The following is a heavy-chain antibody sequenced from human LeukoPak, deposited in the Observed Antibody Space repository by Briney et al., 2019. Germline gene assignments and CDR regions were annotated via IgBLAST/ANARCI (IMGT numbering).Heavy chain of an antibody. J-gene: IGHJ4*02. CDR2: IYYSGST. Sequence: SETLSLTCTVSGGSMSPYHWGWIRRPPGKGLEWTGYIYYSGSTNYNPSLNSRVTISVDTSKNQFSLRLSSVTAADTAIYARAVSGRFDYWGQGTLVTVSS. CDR3: AVSGRFDY. CDR1: GGSMSPYH. D-gene: IGHD6-19*01. V-gene: IGHV4-59*08.